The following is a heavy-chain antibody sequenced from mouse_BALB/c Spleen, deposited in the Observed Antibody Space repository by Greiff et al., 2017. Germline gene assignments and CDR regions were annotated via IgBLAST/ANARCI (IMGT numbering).Heavy chain of an antibody. V-gene: IGHV5-17*02. CDR3: ARDITRSPFAC. J-gene: IGHJ3*01. CDR1: GFTFSSFG. D-gene: IGHD1-1*01. CDR2: ISSGSSTI. Sequence: EVKLVESGGGLVQPGGSRKLSCAASGFTFSSFGMHWVRQAPEKGLEWVAYISSGSSTIYYADTVKGRFTISRDNPKNTLFLQMTSLRSEDTAMYYCARDITRSPFACWGQGTLVTVSA.